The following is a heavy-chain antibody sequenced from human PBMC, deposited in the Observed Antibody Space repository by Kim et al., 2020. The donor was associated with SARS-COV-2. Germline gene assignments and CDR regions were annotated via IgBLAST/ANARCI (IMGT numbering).Heavy chain of an antibody. CDR1: GYTFTSYA. CDR3: AREFVGTTYYAYYGMDV. CDR2: INAGNGNT. D-gene: IGHD1-1*01. V-gene: IGHV1-3*01. Sequence: ASVKVSCKASGYTFTSYAMHWVRQAPGQRLEWMGWINAGNGNTKYSQKCQGRVTITRDTSASTSYRELSSLRSEDTAVYYCAREFVGTTYYAYYGMDVWG. J-gene: IGHJ6*02.